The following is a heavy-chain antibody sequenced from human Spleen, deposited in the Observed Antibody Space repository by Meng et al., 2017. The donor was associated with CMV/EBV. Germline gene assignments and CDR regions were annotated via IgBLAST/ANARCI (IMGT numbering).Heavy chain of an antibody. J-gene: IGHJ6*02. CDR3: ARQEYYDILTGHLAYGMDG. CDR1: GYSFTSYW. V-gene: IGHV5-51*01. CDR2: IYPGDSDT. Sequence: KVSCKGSGYSFTSYWIGWVRQMPGKGLEWMGIIYPGDSDTRYSPSFQGQVTISADKSISTAYLQWSSLKASDTAMYYCARQEYYDILTGHLAYGMDGWGQGTTVTV. D-gene: IGHD3-9*01.